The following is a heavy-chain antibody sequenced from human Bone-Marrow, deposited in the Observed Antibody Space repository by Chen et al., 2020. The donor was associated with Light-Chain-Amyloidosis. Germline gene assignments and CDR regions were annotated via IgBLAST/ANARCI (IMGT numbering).Heavy chain of an antibody. CDR1: GFTFSSYA. Sequence: EVQVVESGGGLVQPGGSLRLSCAASGFTFSSYAMSWVRQAPGKGLEWVSSISGSGGNTYYADSVKGRFTLSRDNSKNTLSPQMNSLRAEDTAVYYCAKFLDRGIWYYYYGMDVWGQGTTVTVSS. J-gene: IGHJ6*02. CDR2: ISGSGGNT. CDR3: AKFLDRGIWYYYYGMDV. D-gene: IGHD3-16*01. V-gene: IGHV3-23*04.